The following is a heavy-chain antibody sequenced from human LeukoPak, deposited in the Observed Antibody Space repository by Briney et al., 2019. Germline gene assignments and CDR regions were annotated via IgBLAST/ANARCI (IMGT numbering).Heavy chain of an antibody. CDR2: IWYDGSNK. V-gene: IGHV3-33*06. CDR3: AKDRGGYYYYFDY. D-gene: IGHD3-22*01. Sequence: GGSLRLSCAASGFTFSSYGMHWVRQAPGKGLEWVAVIWYDGSNKYYADSVKGRFTISRDNSKNTLYLQMNSLRAEDTAVYYCAKDRGGYYYYFDYSGQGTLVTVSS. J-gene: IGHJ4*02. CDR1: GFTFSSYG.